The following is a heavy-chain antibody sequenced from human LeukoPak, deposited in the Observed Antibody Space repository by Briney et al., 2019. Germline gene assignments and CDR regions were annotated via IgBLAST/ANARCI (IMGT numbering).Heavy chain of an antibody. CDR2: ISYDGSNK. Sequence: PGGSLRLSCAASGFTFSSYAMHWVRQAPGKGLEWVAVISYDGSNKYYADSVKGRFTISRDNSKNTLYLQMNSLRAEDTAVYYCARESWGMSFDYWGQGTLVTVSS. V-gene: IGHV3-30-3*01. J-gene: IGHJ4*02. D-gene: IGHD2-8*02. CDR3: ARESWGMSFDY. CDR1: GFTFSSYA.